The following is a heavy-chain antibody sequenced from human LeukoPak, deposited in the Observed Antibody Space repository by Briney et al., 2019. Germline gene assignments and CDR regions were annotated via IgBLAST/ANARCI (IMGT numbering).Heavy chain of an antibody. J-gene: IGHJ4*02. CDR3: ARDGRYAGSSSY. V-gene: IGHV3-11*01. D-gene: IGHD6-6*01. Sequence: GGSLRLSCAASGFTFSDYYMSWIRQAPGKGLEWVSYISSSGSTIYYADSVKGRFTISRDNAKSSLYLQMNSLRAEDTSVYCCARDGRYAGSSSYWGQGTLVSVSS. CDR2: ISSSGSTI. CDR1: GFTFSDYY.